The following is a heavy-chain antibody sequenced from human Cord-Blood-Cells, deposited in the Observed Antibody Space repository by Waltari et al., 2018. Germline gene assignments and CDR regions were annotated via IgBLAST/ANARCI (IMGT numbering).Heavy chain of an antibody. CDR3: ARDLGSSGSGSYYNY. CDR2: IYHSGST. CDR1: VGSISSSNW. V-gene: IGHV4-4*02. D-gene: IGHD3-10*01. J-gene: IGHJ4*02. Sequence: QVQLQESGPGLVKPSGTLSLTCAVSVGSISSSNWWSWVRQPPGKGLEWIGEIYHSGSTNYNPSLKSRVTISVDKSKNQFSLKLSSVTAADTAVYYCARDLGSSGSGSYYNYWGQGTLVTVSS.